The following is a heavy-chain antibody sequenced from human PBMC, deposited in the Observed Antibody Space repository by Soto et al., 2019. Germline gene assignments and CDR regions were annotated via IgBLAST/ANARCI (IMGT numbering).Heavy chain of an antibody. Sequence: SETLSLTCTISGDSISSYYWSWIRQPPGRGLEWIGYMNHSGRTHFNPSLKSRVTISVDTSKNQFSLKMSSVTAADTALYYCARVERGTATTVVDAFDIWGPGTMVTVSS. J-gene: IGHJ3*02. CDR2: MNHSGRT. CDR1: GDSISSYY. CDR3: ARVERGTATTVVDAFDI. D-gene: IGHD1-1*01. V-gene: IGHV4-59*12.